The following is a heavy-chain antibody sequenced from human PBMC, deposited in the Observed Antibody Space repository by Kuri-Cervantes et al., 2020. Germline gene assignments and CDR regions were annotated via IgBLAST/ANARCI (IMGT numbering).Heavy chain of an antibody. V-gene: IGHV3-7*03. CDR1: GFTFSSYW. CDR3: ARVVVVVVAASHNSYYYYNYGMDV. CDR2: IKQDGSEK. D-gene: IGHD2-15*01. J-gene: IGHJ6*02. Sequence: ETLSLTCAASGFTFSSYWMSWVRQAPGKGLEWVANIKQDGSEKYYVDSVKGRFTISRDNAKNSLYLQMNSLRAEDTAVYYCARVVVVVVAASHNSYYYYNYGMDVWGQGTTVTVSS.